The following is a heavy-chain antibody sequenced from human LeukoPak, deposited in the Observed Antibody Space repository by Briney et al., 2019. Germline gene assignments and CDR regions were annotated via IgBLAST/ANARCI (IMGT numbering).Heavy chain of an antibody. CDR2: ISHDGSNK. CDR1: GFTFSSYG. Sequence: PGGSLRLSCAASGFTFSSYGMYWVRQAPGKGLGWLAVISHDGSNKYYADSVKGRITISRDNSMNTLYLQMNSLRAEDTAVYYCAKVRWGSDNALDSWGQGTLVTGSS. D-gene: IGHD3-16*01. CDR3: AKVRWGSDNALDS. V-gene: IGHV3-30*18. J-gene: IGHJ4*02.